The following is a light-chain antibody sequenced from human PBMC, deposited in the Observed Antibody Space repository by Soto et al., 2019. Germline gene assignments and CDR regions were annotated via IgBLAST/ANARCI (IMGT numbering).Light chain of an antibody. J-gene: IGLJ2*01. Sequence: SVLTQRRAGSGSPWRRVTISCSGSSSNIGSNTVNWYQQLPGTAPKLLSYSNNQRPSGVPDRFSGSKSGTSASLAISGLQSEDEADYYCAAWDDSLNGVVFGGVTQLTVL. CDR2: SNN. V-gene: IGLV1-44*01. CDR3: AAWDDSLNGVV. CDR1: SSNIGSNT.